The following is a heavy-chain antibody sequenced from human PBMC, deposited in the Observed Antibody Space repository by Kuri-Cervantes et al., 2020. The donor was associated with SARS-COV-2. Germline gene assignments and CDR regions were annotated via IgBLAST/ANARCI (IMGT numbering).Heavy chain of an antibody. CDR2: ISSSSYI. V-gene: IGHV3-21*01. Sequence: GESLKISCAASGFTFSSYSMNWVRQAPGKGLEWVSSISSSSYIYYADSVKGRFTISRDNAKNSLYLQMNSLRAEDTAVYYCARDVGGAVPAAIDYWGQGTLVTVSS. J-gene: IGHJ4*02. CDR1: GFTFSSYS. CDR3: ARDVGGAVPAAIDY. D-gene: IGHD2-2*02.